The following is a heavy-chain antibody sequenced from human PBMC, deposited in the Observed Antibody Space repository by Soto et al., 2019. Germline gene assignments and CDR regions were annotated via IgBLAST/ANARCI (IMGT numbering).Heavy chain of an antibody. J-gene: IGHJ4*02. CDR2: INADNGDS. D-gene: IGHD1-26*01. CDR3: ARDTGSGLRVEPGIFEY. V-gene: IGHV1-3*01. Sequence: QVQLVQSGAEVKKPGASVKVSCNPSGYDFTSYTMHWVRQAPGQGLEWMGWINADNGDSKYSQKFQGRVTITRDTSASIDYMELSSLRSEDTAVYYCARDTGSGLRVEPGIFEYWGQGTLVTVSS. CDR1: GYDFTSYT.